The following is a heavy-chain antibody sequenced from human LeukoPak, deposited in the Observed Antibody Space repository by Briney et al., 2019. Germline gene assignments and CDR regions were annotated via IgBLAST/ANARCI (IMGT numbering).Heavy chain of an antibody. Sequence: GSSVKVSCKASGGTFSSYAISWVRQAPGQGLEWMGGIIPIFGTANYAQKFQGRVTITADESTSTAYMELSSLRSEDTAVYYCARARVGATTDYYYGMDVWGQGTTVTVSS. CDR1: GGTFSSYA. CDR2: IIPIFGTA. D-gene: IGHD1-26*01. V-gene: IGHV1-69*01. CDR3: ARARVGATTDYYYGMDV. J-gene: IGHJ6*02.